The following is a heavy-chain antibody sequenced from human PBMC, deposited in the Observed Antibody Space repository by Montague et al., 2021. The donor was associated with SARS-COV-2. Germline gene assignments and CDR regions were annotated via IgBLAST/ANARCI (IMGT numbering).Heavy chain of an antibody. CDR3: ARGDHPQSASWYFFDT. CDR1: GGSINYYY. J-gene: IGHJ4*02. V-gene: IGHV4-4*07. D-gene: IGHD6-13*01. Sequence: SEILSLTCTVSGGSINYYYWHWLRQSAAKGLEWIGRIYSSGNANYSPSLKSRVTMSVDTSQNQFSLKLNSLTAADTAVYYCARGDHPQSASWYFFDTWGQGALVTVSS. CDR2: IYSSGNA.